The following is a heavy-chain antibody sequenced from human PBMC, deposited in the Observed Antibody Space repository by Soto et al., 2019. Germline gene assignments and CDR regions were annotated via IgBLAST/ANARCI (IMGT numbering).Heavy chain of an antibody. CDR1: GFTVSSNY. D-gene: IGHD3-22*01. Sequence: GGSLRLSCAASGFTVSSNYMSWVRQAPGKGLEWVSVIHSDGSTYYADSVKGRFTISRDNSKNTLYLQMNSLRAEDTAVYYCAKSPGMYYYDSSGYYHYDYWGQGTLVTVSS. CDR2: IHSDGST. CDR3: AKSPGMYYYDSSGYYHYDY. V-gene: IGHV3-53*01. J-gene: IGHJ4*02.